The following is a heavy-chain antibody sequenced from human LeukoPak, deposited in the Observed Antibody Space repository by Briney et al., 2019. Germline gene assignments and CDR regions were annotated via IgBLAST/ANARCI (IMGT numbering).Heavy chain of an antibody. CDR3: ARIHMTTDTFDI. Sequence: PSETLSLTCTVSGDSISTYYWSWIRQPPGKGLEWIGYIYYSGSTNYNPSLKSRVTISVDTSKNQFSLKLSSVTAADTAVYYCARIHMTTDTFDIWGQGTMVTVSS. J-gene: IGHJ3*02. CDR2: IYYSGST. V-gene: IGHV4-59*01. D-gene: IGHD1-1*01. CDR1: GDSISTYY.